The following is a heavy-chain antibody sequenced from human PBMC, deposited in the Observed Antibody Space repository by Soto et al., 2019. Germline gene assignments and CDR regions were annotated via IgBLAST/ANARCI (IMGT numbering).Heavy chain of an antibody. CDR1: GGTFSNYA. V-gene: IGHV1-69*06. Sequence: QVQLVQSGPEVKQPGSSVKVSCKASGGTFSNYAITWVRQAPGQCLAYMGGSIAEFGTANYAQKFQDIARISAVRSISTVYMELRGLAIDYTAGYFCARGLDFSFDHSGPSWYAALDSWGEGTLVTVT. CDR2: SIAEFGTA. CDR3: ARGLDFSFDHSGPSWYAALDS. D-gene: IGHD5-12*01. J-gene: IGHJ3*02.